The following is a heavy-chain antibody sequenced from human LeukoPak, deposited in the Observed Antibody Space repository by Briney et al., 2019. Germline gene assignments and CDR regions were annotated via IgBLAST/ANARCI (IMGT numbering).Heavy chain of an antibody. CDR1: GGTFDNYA. J-gene: IGHJ4*02. CDR2: IIPMIGVP. CDR3: ARDGVVNTFYYDSSGYL. D-gene: IGHD3-22*01. Sequence: SVKVSCKASGGTFDNYAISWVRQAPGQGLEWMGRIIPMIGVPNYAQKFQGRVTITADKSTSTAYMELRSLRSEDTAVYYCARDGVVNTFYYDSSGYLWGQGTLVSVSS. V-gene: IGHV1-69*04.